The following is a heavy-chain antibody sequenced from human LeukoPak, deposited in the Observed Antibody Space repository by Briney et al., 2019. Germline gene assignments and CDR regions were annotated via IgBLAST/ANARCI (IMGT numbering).Heavy chain of an antibody. CDR3: ARRVVVVAATLYNWFDP. Sequence: SETLSLTCAVYGGSFSGYYWSWIRQPPGKGLEWIGEINHSGSTNYNPSLKSRVTISVDTSKNQFSLKLSSVTAADTAVYYCARRVVVVAATLYNWFDPWGQGTLVTVSS. CDR2: INHSGST. CDR1: GGSFSGYY. V-gene: IGHV4-34*01. D-gene: IGHD2-15*01. J-gene: IGHJ5*02.